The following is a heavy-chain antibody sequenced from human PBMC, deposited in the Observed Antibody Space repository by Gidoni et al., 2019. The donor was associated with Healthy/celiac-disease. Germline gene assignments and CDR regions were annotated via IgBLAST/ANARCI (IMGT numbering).Heavy chain of an antibody. CDR3: ARKGNWNYVLDY. Sequence: QVQLVQAGAEVEKPGASVKVSCKASGGTFSSYAISWVRQAPGQGLEWMGGIIPIFGTANCAQKFQGRVTITADKSKSTAYMELSSLRSEDTAVYYCARKGNWNYVLDYWGQGTLVTVSS. J-gene: IGHJ4*02. V-gene: IGHV1-69*06. D-gene: IGHD1-7*01. CDR1: GGTFSSYA. CDR2: IIPIFGTA.